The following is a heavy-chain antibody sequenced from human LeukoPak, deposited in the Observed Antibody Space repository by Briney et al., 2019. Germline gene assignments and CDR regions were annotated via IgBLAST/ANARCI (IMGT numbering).Heavy chain of an antibody. CDR1: GGSISSGGYS. D-gene: IGHD5-18*01. CDR2: IYHNGNT. J-gene: IGHJ3*02. Sequence: SETLSLTCAVSGGSISSGGYSWIWIRQPPGKGLEWIGYIYHNGNTYYSPSLKSRVTISVDRSKNQLSLKLSSVTAADTAMYYCARSRSGYSYDHAAFDIWGQGTMVTVSS. CDR3: ARSRSGYSYDHAAFDI. V-gene: IGHV4-30-2*01.